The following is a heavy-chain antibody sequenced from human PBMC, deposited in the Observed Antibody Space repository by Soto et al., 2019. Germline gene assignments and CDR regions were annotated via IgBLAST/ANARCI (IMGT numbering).Heavy chain of an antibody. CDR1: RFAFSNSW. D-gene: IGHD3-22*01. V-gene: IGHV3-7*03. CDR2: IKQDGSEK. CDR3: ASNSSGSAMAV. J-gene: IGHJ6*02. Sequence: EVQLVESGGGLVQPGGSLRLSCAASRFAFSNSWLTWVRQAPGNGLEWVANIKQDGSEKFYVDSVKGRFTISRDNAKNSGYLQMNRLRGEDTAVYYCASNSSGSAMAVWGPGTTVTVSS.